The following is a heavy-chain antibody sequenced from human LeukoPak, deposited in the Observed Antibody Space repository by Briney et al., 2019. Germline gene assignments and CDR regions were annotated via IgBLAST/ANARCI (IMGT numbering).Heavy chain of an antibody. CDR3: ARGRSGYYYLSASLYYYYGMDV. Sequence: SETLSLTCAVYGGSFSGYYWSWIRQPPGKGLEWIGEINHSRSTNYNPSLKSRVTISVDTSKNQFSLKLSSVTAADTAVYYCARGRSGYYYLSASLYYYYGMDVWGQGTTVTVSS. J-gene: IGHJ6*02. CDR1: GGSFSGYY. CDR2: INHSRST. V-gene: IGHV4-34*01. D-gene: IGHD3-22*01.